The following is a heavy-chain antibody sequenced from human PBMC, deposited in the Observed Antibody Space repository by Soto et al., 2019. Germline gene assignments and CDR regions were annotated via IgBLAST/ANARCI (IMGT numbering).Heavy chain of an antibody. Sequence: EVQLLESGGGLVQPGGSLRLSCAASGFTFSSYAMSWVRQAPGKGLEWVSAISGSGGSTYYAGSVKGRFTISRDNSKNTLYLQMNSLRDEDTAVYYSAKTRVLGYYDFWSGDFEYWGQGTLVNVSS. J-gene: IGHJ4*02. CDR3: AKTRVLGYYDFWSGDFEY. CDR1: GFTFSSYA. D-gene: IGHD3-3*01. V-gene: IGHV3-23*01. CDR2: ISGSGGST.